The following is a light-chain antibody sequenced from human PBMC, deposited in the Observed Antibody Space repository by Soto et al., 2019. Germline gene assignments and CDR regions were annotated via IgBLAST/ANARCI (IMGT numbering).Light chain of an antibody. Sequence: DIVMTQSPDSLAVSLGERATINCKSSQSVLYSSNNQNYLAWYQQKPGQPPKLLVYWASTRESGVPDRCSGGGSGTDFTLTSTSLQAEDVAVYYCQQYYRSRTFGQGTKVEIK. J-gene: IGKJ1*01. CDR1: QSVLYSSNNQNY. CDR2: WAS. V-gene: IGKV4-1*01. CDR3: QQYYRSRT.